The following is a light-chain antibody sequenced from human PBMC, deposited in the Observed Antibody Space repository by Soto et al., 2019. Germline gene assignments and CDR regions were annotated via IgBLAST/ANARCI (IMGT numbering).Light chain of an antibody. CDR3: QQRRNSIT. V-gene: IGKV3-11*01. J-gene: IGKJ5*01. Sequence: EIVLTQSPATLSLSPGERATLSCRASQSVRSYLAWYQQKPGQAPRLLIYDASNRATGIPARFSGSGSGTDFTLTISSLEPEDFAVYYCQQRRNSITFGQGTRLEIK. CDR2: DAS. CDR1: QSVRSY.